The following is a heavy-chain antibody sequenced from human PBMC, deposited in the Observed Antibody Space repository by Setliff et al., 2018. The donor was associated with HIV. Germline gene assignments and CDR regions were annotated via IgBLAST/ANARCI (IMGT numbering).Heavy chain of an antibody. CDR3: VREGEYFDTIGHYLVRRFFDL. CDR2: IKQDGSEK. D-gene: IGHD3-9*01. CDR1: GFTFSTYW. J-gene: IGHJ3*01. Sequence: GGSLRLSCAASGFTFSTYWMSWVRQAPGKGLEWVANIKQDGSEKNYVDAVKGRFTISRDNAKKSVFLHMNSLRGEDTAVYYCVREGEYFDTIGHYLVRRFFDLWGQGTMVTVSS. V-gene: IGHV3-7*01.